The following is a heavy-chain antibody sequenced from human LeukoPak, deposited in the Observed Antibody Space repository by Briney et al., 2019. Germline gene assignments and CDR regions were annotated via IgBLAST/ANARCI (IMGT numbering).Heavy chain of an antibody. V-gene: IGHV3-30*02. CDR3: ANLDDY. CDR1: GFNFDEYG. D-gene: IGHD1-1*01. CDR2: IRYDGSDK. Sequence: PGGSLRLSCAASGFNFDEYGMHWVRQAPGKGLEWVTFIRYDGSDKYYANSVKGRFSISRDNSKKQLYLQVNSLKSEDTAVYYCANLDDYWGQGTLVTVSS. J-gene: IGHJ4*02.